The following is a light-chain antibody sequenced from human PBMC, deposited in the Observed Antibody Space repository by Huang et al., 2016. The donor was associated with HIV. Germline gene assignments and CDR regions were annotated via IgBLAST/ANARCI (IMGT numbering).Light chain of an antibody. CDR2: ASS. CDR3: QQGYSTPT. J-gene: IGKJ1*01. Sequence: DIQMTQSPPSLSASVGDRVTITCRASQSISRYLNWYQHKPGKAPELLIYASSSLESGVPSRFSGSGSGTDFSLTISGLQPEDYATYYCQQGYSTPTFGQGTKVEMK. V-gene: IGKV1-39*01. CDR1: QSISRY.